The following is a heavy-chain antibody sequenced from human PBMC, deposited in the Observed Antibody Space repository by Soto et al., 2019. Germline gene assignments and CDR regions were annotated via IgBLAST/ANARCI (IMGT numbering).Heavy chain of an antibody. CDR3: ARDAASPTSSFDY. CDR1: GFTFSSYW. V-gene: IGHV3-7*03. D-gene: IGHD6-25*01. J-gene: IGHJ4*02. Sequence: GGSLRLSCAASGFTFSSYWMSWVRQAPGKGLEWVANIKQDGSEKYYVDSVKGRFTISRDNAKNSLYLQMNSLRAEDTAVYYCARDAASPTSSFDYWGQGTLVTVSS. CDR2: IKQDGSEK.